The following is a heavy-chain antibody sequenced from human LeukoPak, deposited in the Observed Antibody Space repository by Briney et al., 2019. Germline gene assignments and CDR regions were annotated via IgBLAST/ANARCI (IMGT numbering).Heavy chain of an antibody. J-gene: IGHJ4*02. CDR3: AREDDSSGYFDY. CDR1: GGSISSYY. CDR2: IYTSWST. D-gene: IGHD3-22*01. Sequence: PSETLSLTCTVAGGSISSYYWSWIRQPAGKGLEWIGRIYTSWSTNYNPSLKSRVTMSVDTSKNQFSLKLSSVTAADTAVYYCAREDDSSGYFDYWGQGTLVTVSS. V-gene: IGHV4-4*07.